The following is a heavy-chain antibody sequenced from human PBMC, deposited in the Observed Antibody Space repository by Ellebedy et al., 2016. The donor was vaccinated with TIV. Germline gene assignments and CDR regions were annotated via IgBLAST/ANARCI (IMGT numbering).Heavy chain of an antibody. D-gene: IGHD3-16*01. CDR1: GFTFSTYW. V-gene: IGHV3-74*01. CDR3: ARIGGSVDFSTARDACDI. CDR2: INSDGSST. J-gene: IGHJ3*02. Sequence: PGGSLRLSCAASGFTFSTYWMHWVRQAPGKGLVWVSRINSDGSSTTYADSVRGRFTISRDNGKNTMYLQMNSLRAEDTAVYYCARIGGSVDFSTARDACDIWGQGTMVTVSS.